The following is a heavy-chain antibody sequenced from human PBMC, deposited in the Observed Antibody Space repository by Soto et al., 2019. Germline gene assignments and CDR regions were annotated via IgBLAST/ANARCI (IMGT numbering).Heavy chain of an antibody. CDR1: GFSFTSYW. Sequence: GESLKISCQASGFSFTSYWIAWVRQMPGKGLEWMGVIYPDDSDARYGPSFEGQVTISVDKSTSIAYLQWSSLKASDTAIYYCARRGKEFTKSFWFEPWGQGTLV. D-gene: IGHD2-2*01. CDR2: IYPDDSDA. V-gene: IGHV5-51*01. J-gene: IGHJ5*02. CDR3: ARRGKEFTKSFWFEP.